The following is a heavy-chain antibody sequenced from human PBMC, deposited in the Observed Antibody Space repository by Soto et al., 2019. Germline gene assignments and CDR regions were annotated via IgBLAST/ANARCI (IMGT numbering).Heavy chain of an antibody. J-gene: IGHJ4*02. D-gene: IGHD2-2*01. V-gene: IGHV3-21*02. Sequence: EVKLLESGGGLVQPGGSMRLSCEASGFPFWTYSMSWVRQAPRKGLEWVSGISSASSYVYYADSVKGRFSISRDNADNSLFLQMNSLRVDDTAVYFCARESPTSTFLDSWGQGTLVTVSS. CDR1: GFPFWTYS. CDR3: ARESPTSTFLDS. CDR2: ISSASSYV.